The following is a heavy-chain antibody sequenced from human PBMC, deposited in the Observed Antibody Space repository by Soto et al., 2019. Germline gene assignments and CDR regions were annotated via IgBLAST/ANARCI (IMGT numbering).Heavy chain of an antibody. CDR1: GFSFSDYS. CDR3: TFFLIPHGIYSFVY. V-gene: IGHV3-23*05. Sequence: PGGSLRLSCAASGFSFSDYSMNWVRQAPGKGLEWVSFIDLSGTTTYYRDSVKGRFTIFKDKSMNTVYLQMNSLTVEDAAVYYCTFFLIPHGIYSFVYSGQAALVTV. CDR2: IDLSGTTT. D-gene: IGHD2-15*01. J-gene: IGHJ4*02.